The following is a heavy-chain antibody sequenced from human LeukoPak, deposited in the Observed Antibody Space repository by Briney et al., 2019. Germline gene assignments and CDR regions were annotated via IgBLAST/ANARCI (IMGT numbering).Heavy chain of an antibody. CDR2: ISYDGSNK. J-gene: IGHJ3*02. Sequence: GGSLRLSCAASGFTFSSYGMHWVRQAPGKGLEWVAVISYDGSNKYYADSVKGRFTISRDNSKNTLYLQMNSLRAEDTAVYYCAKDQGFLEGPQDAFDIWGQGTMVTVSS. CDR1: GFTFSSYG. D-gene: IGHD3-3*01. V-gene: IGHV3-30*18. CDR3: AKDQGFLEGPQDAFDI.